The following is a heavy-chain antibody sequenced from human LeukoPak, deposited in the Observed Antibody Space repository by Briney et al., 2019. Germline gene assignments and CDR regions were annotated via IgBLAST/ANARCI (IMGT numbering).Heavy chain of an antibody. Sequence: SETLSLTCAVYGGSFSGYYWSWIRQPPGKGLEWIGEINHSGSTNYNPSLKSRVTISVDTSKNQFSLKLSSVTAADTAVYYCASNSDGFCFDYWGQGTLVTVSS. CDR2: INHSGST. V-gene: IGHV4-34*01. CDR3: ASNSDGFCFDY. D-gene: IGHD5-18*01. J-gene: IGHJ4*02. CDR1: GGSFSGYY.